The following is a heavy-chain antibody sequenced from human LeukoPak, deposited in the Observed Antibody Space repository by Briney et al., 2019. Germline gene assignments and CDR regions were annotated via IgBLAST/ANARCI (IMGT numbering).Heavy chain of an antibody. CDR1: GFMFSKSW. V-gene: IGHV3-7*01. J-gene: IGHJ4*02. CDR2: VNENGRET. Sequence: GSLRLSCAASGFMFSKSWMHWVRQAPGKGLEWVAKVNENGRETHYADSVKGRFTISRDNARNSVSLQMSNLRVEDTAVYYCAKDEVGGHFEYWGQGILVTVSS. CDR3: AKDEVGGHFEY.